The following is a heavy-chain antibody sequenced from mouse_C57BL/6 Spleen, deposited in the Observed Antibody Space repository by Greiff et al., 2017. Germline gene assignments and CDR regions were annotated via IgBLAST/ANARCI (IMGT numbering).Heavy chain of an antibody. D-gene: IGHD1-1*01. J-gene: IGHJ4*01. Sequence: VQLQQSGPVLVKPGASVKMSCKASGYTFTDYYMNWVKQSHGKSLEWIGVINPYNGGTSYNQKFKGKATLTVDKSSSTAYMELNSLTSEDSAVYYCARGCSRGGYAMGYGGQGTSVTVSS. CDR3: ARGCSRGGYAMGY. CDR2: INPYNGGT. CDR1: GYTFTDYY. V-gene: IGHV1-19*01.